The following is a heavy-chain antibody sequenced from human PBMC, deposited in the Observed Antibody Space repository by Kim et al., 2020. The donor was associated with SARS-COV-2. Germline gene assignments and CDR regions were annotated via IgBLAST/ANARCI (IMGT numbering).Heavy chain of an antibody. CDR2: INTAKGDT. J-gene: IGHJ3*02. CDR3: AKAGVKFYSGNYDMDASDAFDI. Sequence: ASVKVSCKASGYSFTTYALHWVRQAPGQRLEWMAWINTAKGDTKYSQKLQGRVTVTRDTSASTVYMELSSLTSEDTALYYCAKAGVKFYSGNYDMDASDAFDIWGQGTMVTVSS. V-gene: IGHV1-3*04. CDR1: GYSFTTYA. D-gene: IGHD1-26*01.